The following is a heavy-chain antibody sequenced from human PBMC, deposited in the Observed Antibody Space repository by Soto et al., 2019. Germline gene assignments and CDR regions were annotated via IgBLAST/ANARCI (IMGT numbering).Heavy chain of an antibody. CDR1: GCTFGAYV. D-gene: IGHD3-22*01. CDR3: AKVGYYDSSGHNWFDP. J-gene: IGHJ5*02. Sequence: ESGGGLVQPGGSLRLSCAVSGCTFGAYVMSLVCQAPGKGVEWVSAISGSGGSTYSADSVNGRFTISRDNSKNTPYLQMNSLRADDTAVYYCAKVGYYDSSGHNWFDPWGQGTLVTVSS. V-gene: IGHV3-23*01. CDR2: ISGSGGST.